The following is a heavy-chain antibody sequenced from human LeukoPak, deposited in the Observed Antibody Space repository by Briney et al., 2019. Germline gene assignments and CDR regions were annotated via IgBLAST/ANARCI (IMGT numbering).Heavy chain of an antibody. Sequence: GESLKISCKGSGYSFTTYWIGWVRQMPGKGLEWMGIIYPGDSDTRYSPSFQGQVTILVDKSITTAHLQWNSLKASDTGVYYCVCYNKIEGRNSDHWGQGSQVTVSS. J-gene: IGHJ4*02. D-gene: IGHD5-24*01. V-gene: IGHV5-51*01. CDR3: VCYNKIEGRNSDH. CDR1: GYSFTTYW. CDR2: IYPGDSDT.